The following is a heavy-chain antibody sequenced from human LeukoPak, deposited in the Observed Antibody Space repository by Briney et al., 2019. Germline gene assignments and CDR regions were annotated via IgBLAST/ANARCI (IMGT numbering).Heavy chain of an antibody. CDR2: ISGSGANT. V-gene: IGHV3-23*01. Sequence: GGTLRLSCAASGFTFSNYAMNWVRQAPGKGLEWVSAISGSGANTYYADSVKGRFTISRDNSKSTLYLQMNSLRAEDTAVYYCASALRIYYYFDYWGQGTLVTVSS. J-gene: IGHJ4*02. D-gene: IGHD1-26*01. CDR1: GFTFSNYA. CDR3: ASALRIYYYFDY.